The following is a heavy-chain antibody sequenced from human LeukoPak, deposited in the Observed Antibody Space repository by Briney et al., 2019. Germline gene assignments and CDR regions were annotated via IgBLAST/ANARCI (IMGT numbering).Heavy chain of an antibody. CDR2: INHSGST. CDR3: ARGTTVTTTSDFDY. CDR1: GGPFRGYY. J-gene: IGHJ4*02. D-gene: IGHD4-17*01. Sequence: SETLSLTCAVYGGPFRGYYWSWIRQPPGKGLEGIGEINHSGSTNYNPSLKSRVTISVDTSKNQFSLKLSSVTAADTAVYYCARGTTVTTTSDFDYWGQGTLVTVSS. V-gene: IGHV4-34*01.